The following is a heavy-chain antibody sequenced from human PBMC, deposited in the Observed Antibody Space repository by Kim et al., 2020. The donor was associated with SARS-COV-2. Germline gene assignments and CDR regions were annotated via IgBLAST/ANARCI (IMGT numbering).Heavy chain of an antibody. CDR3: ARRPGYSSSWYWFDP. V-gene: IGHV4-34*01. CDR1: GGSFSGYY. CDR2: INHSGST. J-gene: IGHJ5*02. Sequence: SETLSLTCAVYGGSFSGYYWSWIRQPPGKGLEWIGEINHSGSTNYNPSLKSRVTISVDTSKNQFSLKLSSVTAADTAVYYCARRPGYSSSWYWFDPWGQG. D-gene: IGHD6-13*01.